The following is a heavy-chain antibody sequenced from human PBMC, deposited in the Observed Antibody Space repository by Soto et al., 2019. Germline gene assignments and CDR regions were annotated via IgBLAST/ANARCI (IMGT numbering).Heavy chain of an antibody. CDR1: GFTFSSYA. D-gene: IGHD6-19*01. CDR2: ISASGVST. Sequence: EVQLLESGGGLLQPGGSLRLSCAASGFTFSSYAMSWVRQAPGKGLEWVSGISASGVSTYDADSVKGRFTIPRDNSENTLYLQMSSLRGEDTALYCCAKDRKTGSGWYWDYWGQGTLVTVSS. V-gene: IGHV3-23*01. J-gene: IGHJ4*02. CDR3: AKDRKTGSGWYWDY.